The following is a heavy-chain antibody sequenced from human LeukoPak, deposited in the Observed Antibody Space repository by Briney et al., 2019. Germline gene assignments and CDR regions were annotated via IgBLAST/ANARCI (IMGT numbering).Heavy chain of an antibody. CDR1: GGSFSGDY. Sequence: SVTLSLTCAVYGGSFSGDYWTWIRQSPGKGLEWIGESTHSGNTNYNTSLKSRVTISVDTSKNQFSLKLTSVTAADTAVYHCARGRTGAAALDSWGPGTLVTVSS. D-gene: IGHD1-1*01. CDR3: ARGRTGAAALDS. J-gene: IGHJ4*02. CDR2: STHSGNT. V-gene: IGHV4-34*01.